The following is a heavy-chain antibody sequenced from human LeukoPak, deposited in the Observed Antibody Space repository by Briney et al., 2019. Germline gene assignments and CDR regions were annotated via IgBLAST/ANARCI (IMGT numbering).Heavy chain of an antibody. CDR3: AKDSYSKGDF. CDR2: ISGDGGIT. V-gene: IGHV3-23*01. CDR1: EFTFNTYA. D-gene: IGHD6-13*01. Sequence: GGSLRLSCAASEFTFNTYAVSWVRQAPGKGLEWVSAISGDGGITYYADSVKGRFTISRDNAKNSLYLQMNSLRAEDTAVYYCAKDSYSKGDFWGQGVLVTVSS. J-gene: IGHJ4*02.